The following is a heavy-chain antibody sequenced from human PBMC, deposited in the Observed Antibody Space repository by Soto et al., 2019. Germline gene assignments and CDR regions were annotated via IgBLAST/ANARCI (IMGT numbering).Heavy chain of an antibody. CDR2: INPNSGGT. CDR1: GYTFTGYY. V-gene: IGHV1-2*04. D-gene: IGHD3-10*01. J-gene: IGHJ3*02. CDR3: ARDLSNYYGSGSFAFDI. Sequence: ASVKVSCKASGYTFTGYYMHWVRQAPGQGLEWMGWINPNSGGTNYAQKFQGWVTMTRDTSISTAYMELSRLRSDDTAVYYCARDLSNYYGSGSFAFDIWGQGTMVTVSS.